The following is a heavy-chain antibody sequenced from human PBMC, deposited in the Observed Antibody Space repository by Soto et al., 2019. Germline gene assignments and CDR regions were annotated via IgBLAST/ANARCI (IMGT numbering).Heavy chain of an antibody. Sequence: PSETLSLTCTVSGGSISSGDYYWSWIRQPPGKGLEWIGYIYYSGSTYYNPSLKSRVTISVDTSKNQFSLKLSSLTAADTAVYYCMLGSGWKDFDYWGQGTLVTVSS. D-gene: IGHD3-22*01. CDR1: GGSISSGDYY. CDR2: IYYSGST. V-gene: IGHV4-30-4*01. J-gene: IGHJ4*02. CDR3: MLGSGWKDFDY.